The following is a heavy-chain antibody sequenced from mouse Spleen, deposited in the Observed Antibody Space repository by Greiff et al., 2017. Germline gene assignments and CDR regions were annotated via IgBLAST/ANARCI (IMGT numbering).Heavy chain of an antibody. D-gene: IGHD1-1*01. CDR2: IDPETGGT. CDR3: TSSSITTVVAPRFAY. CDR1: GYTFTDYE. V-gene: IGHV1-15*01. J-gene: IGHJ3*01. Sequence: VQLQQSGAELVRPGASVTLSCKASGYTFTDYEMHWVKQTPVHGLEWIGAIDPETGGTAYNQKFKGKAILTADKSSSTAYMELRSLTSEDSAVYYCTSSSITTVVAPRFAYWGQGTLVTVSA.